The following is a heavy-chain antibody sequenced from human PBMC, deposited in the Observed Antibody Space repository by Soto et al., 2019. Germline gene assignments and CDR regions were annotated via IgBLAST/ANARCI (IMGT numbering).Heavy chain of an antibody. CDR1: GFTFSSYA. D-gene: IGHD2-15*01. CDR2: ISGSGGST. J-gene: IGHJ4*02. CDR3: AKAERYCSGGSCYLPDC. Sequence: EVQLLESGGGLVQPGGSLRLSCAASGFTFSSYAMSWVRQAPGKGLEWVSAISGSGGSTYYADSVKGRFTISRDNSNNTMYMQMNSLRARDTAVYYCAKAERYCSGGSCYLPDCWGQRTLITVSS. V-gene: IGHV3-23*01.